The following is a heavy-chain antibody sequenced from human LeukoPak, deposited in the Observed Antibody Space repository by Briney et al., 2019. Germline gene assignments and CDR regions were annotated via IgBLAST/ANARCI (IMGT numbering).Heavy chain of an antibody. CDR3: AKDLADIVVVVAAIDY. CDR1: GFTFDDYA. CDR2: ISGDGDST. V-gene: IGHV3-43*02. D-gene: IGHD2-15*01. Sequence: GGSLRLSCAASGFTFDDYAMHWVRQAPGKGLEWVSLISGDGDSTYYADSVRGRFTISRDNSKNSLYLQMNSLTTEDTALYYCAKDLADIVVVVAAIDYWSQGTLVTVSS. J-gene: IGHJ4*02.